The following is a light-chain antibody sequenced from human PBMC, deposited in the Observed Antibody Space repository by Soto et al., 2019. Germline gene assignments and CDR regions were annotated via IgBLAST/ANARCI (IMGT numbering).Light chain of an antibody. Sequence: QSALTQPASVSGSPGQSITISCTGTSSDVGSYNYVSWYQQHPGKAPKVMIYDVSNRPSGVSYRFSGSKSGNTASLTISGLQAEDEADYYGSSYTTSSTYVFGTGTKLTVL. CDR2: DVS. V-gene: IGLV2-14*01. J-gene: IGLJ1*01. CDR1: SSDVGSYNY. CDR3: SSYTTSSTYV.